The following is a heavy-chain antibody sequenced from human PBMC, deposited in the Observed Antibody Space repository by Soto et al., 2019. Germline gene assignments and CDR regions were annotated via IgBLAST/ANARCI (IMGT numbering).Heavy chain of an antibody. J-gene: IGHJ3*02. CDR3: ARPSSKVRGIIPSFDI. CDR2: ICYDGGIK. D-gene: IGHD3-10*01. Sequence: GGTLSLSCAASGFTFSSYGMYWIRQAPGKGLEWVAVICYDGGIKYYADSVKGRFTIAGDNSKNTLSLEMDSPRAEDTAVYYCARPSSKVRGIIPSFDIWGQGTVVTVSS. CDR1: GFTFSSYG. V-gene: IGHV3-33*07.